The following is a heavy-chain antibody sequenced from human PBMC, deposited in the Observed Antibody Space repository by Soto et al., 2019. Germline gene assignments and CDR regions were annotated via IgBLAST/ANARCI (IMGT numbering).Heavy chain of an antibody. Sequence: GGSLRLSCAASGFTLSSYSMNWVRKAPGKGLEWVSYIISSGGTTNYADSVKGRFTVSRDSAENSLYLQMNSLRAEDTAVYYCARGRTYYYMDVWGKGTTVTVSS. CDR3: ARGRTYYYMDV. J-gene: IGHJ6*03. CDR1: GFTLSSYS. V-gene: IGHV3-48*01. CDR2: IISSGGTT.